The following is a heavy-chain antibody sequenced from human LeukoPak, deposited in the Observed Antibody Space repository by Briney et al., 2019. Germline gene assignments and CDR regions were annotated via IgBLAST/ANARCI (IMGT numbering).Heavy chain of an antibody. CDR2: ISSSSSYI. D-gene: IGHD6-13*01. J-gene: IGHJ4*02. Sequence: GGSLRLPCAASGFTFSSYSMNWVRQAPGKGLEWVSSISSSSSYIYYADSVKGRFTISRDNAKNSLYLQMNSLRAEDTAVYYCARVAAAAGTDYFDYWGQGTLVTVSS. CDR1: GFTFSSYS. CDR3: ARVAAAAGTDYFDY. V-gene: IGHV3-21*01.